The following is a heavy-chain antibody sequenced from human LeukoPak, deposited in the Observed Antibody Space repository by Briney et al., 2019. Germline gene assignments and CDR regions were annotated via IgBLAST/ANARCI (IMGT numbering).Heavy chain of an antibody. V-gene: IGHV3-11*05. D-gene: IGHD1-26*01. CDR1: GFTFSDYY. Sequence: PGGSLRLSCAASGFTFSDYYMSWLRQAPGKGLEWVSYISSRSRYTNYADSVKGRFTISRDNAKNSLYLQMNSLRAEDTAVYYCAREQNHNKWELLSFDSWGQGTLVTVSS. CDR3: AREQNHNKWELLSFDS. J-gene: IGHJ4*02. CDR2: ISSRSRYT.